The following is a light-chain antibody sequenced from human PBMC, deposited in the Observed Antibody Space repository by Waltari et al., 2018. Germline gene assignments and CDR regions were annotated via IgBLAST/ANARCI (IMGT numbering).Light chain of an antibody. CDR1: RTDVGSYSR. V-gene: IGLV2-18*02. Sequence: QSALTQPPSVSGSPGQSVTISCTGTRTDVGSYSRVSWYHQPPGSAPKVIIYEVNKRPSGVPDRFSGSKSGNTASLTISGRQPEDEADYYCSSYTSSTTLVFGGGTSLTVL. CDR2: EVN. CDR3: SSYTSSTTLV. J-gene: IGLJ3*02.